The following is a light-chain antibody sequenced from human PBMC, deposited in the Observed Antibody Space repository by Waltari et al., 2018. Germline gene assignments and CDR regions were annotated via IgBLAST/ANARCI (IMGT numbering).Light chain of an antibody. CDR1: SSDVGFSNY. V-gene: IGLV2-14*03. Sequence: QSALNQTASVSGSPGQSINIPFTGTSSDVGFSNYLSWYQQYPGKAPKLIIYDFFQRPSGVSNRFSGSKSGNTASLSISGLQTEDEGDYYCNSYAGSSSWVFGGGTKLTVL. CDR3: NSYAGSSSWV. J-gene: IGLJ3*02. CDR2: DFF.